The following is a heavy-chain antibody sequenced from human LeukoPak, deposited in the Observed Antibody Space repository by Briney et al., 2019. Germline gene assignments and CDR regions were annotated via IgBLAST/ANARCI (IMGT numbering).Heavy chain of an antibody. CDR2: ISRSGDRT. J-gene: IGHJ3*02. V-gene: IGHV3-23*01. CDR3: AKDRSGDYSAGDAFDI. D-gene: IGHD4-11*01. CDR1: GFTFSSYA. Sequence: GGSLRLSCAASGFTFSSYAMSWVRQAPGKGLEWVSAISRSGDRTYYADSVKGRFTISRDSSKNTLYLQMNSLRVEDTAVYYCAKDRSGDYSAGDAFDIWGQGTMVTVSS.